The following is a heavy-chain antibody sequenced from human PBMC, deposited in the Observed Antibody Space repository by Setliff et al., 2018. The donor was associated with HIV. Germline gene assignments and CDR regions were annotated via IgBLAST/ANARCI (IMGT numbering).Heavy chain of an antibody. CDR3: ARGHGVYSGSYLAVYFDY. D-gene: IGHD1-26*01. Sequence: PSETLSLTCAVYGGSFSGYYWSWIRQPPGKGLEWIGEINHSGSTNYNPSLKSRVTISVDMSKNQVSLKVSSVTAADTAVYYCARGHGVYSGSYLAVYFDYWGQGTLVTVSS. CDR1: GGSFSGYY. CDR2: INHSGST. J-gene: IGHJ4*02. V-gene: IGHV4-34*01.